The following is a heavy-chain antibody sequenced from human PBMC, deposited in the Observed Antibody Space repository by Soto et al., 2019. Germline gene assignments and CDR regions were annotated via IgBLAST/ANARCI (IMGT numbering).Heavy chain of an antibody. CDR2: TSAYNGNT. J-gene: IGHJ3*02. CDR3: ARPRWNDFAFDI. CDR1: GYTFTSYG. D-gene: IGHD1-1*01. V-gene: IGHV1-18*01. Sequence: ASVKVSCKASGYTFTSYGISWVRQAPGQGLEWMGWTSAYNGNTNYAQKLQGRVTMTTDTSTSTAYMELRSLRSDDTAVYYCARPRWNDFAFDIWGQGTMVTVSS.